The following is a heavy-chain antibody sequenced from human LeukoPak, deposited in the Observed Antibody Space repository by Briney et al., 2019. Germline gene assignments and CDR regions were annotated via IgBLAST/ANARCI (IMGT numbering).Heavy chain of an antibody. CDR3: AREMNSGYDEGGLEY. J-gene: IGHJ4*02. Sequence: GASVKVSCKASGYTFTSYGISWVRQAPGQGLEWMGWISAYNGNTNYAQKLQGRVTMTTDTSTSTAYMELRSLRSDDTAVYYCAREMNSGYDEGGLEYWGQGTLVTVSS. CDR2: ISAYNGNT. D-gene: IGHD5-12*01. V-gene: IGHV1-18*01. CDR1: GYTFTSYG.